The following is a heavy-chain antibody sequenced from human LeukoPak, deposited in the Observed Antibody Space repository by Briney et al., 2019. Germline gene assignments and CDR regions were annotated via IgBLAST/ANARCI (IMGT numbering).Heavy chain of an antibody. V-gene: IGHV1-8*01. CDR2: MNPNSGNT. Sequence: ASVKVSCKASGYTFTSYDINWVRQATGQGLEWMGWMNPNSGNTGYAQKFQGRVTMTRNTSISTAYVELSSLRSEDTAVYYCARGGGCSSTSCYTRVGYYYYYGMDVWGQGTTVTVSS. CDR1: GYTFTSYD. D-gene: IGHD2-2*02. CDR3: ARGGGCSSTSCYTRVGYYYYYGMDV. J-gene: IGHJ6*02.